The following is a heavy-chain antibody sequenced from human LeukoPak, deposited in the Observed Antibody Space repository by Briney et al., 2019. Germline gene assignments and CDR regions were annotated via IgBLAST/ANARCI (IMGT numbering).Heavy chain of an antibody. CDR3: ARIPSYYYGSGSYRGPPYYYYYYMDV. CDR1: GFTFSSYG. D-gene: IGHD3-10*01. Sequence: PGRSLRLSCAASGFTFSSYGMHWVRQAPGRGLEWVAVISYDGSNKYYADSVKGRFTISRDNSKNTLYLQMNSLRAEDTAVYYCARIPSYYYGSGSYRGPPYYYYYYMDVWGKGTTVTISS. CDR2: ISYDGSNK. J-gene: IGHJ6*03. V-gene: IGHV3-30*03.